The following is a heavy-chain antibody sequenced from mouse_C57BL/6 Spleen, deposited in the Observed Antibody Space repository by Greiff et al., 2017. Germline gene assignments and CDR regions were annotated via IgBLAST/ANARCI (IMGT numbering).Heavy chain of an antibody. CDR1: GFTFTDYY. J-gene: IGHJ4*01. CDR2: IRNKANGYTT. V-gene: IGHV7-3*01. Sequence: EVKVEESGGGLVQPGGSLSLSCAASGFTFTDYYMSWVRQPPGKALEWLGFIRNKANGYTTEYSASVKGRFTISRDNSQSILYLQMNALRAEDSATYYCARYGGYDYPHYAMDYWGQGTSVTVSS. D-gene: IGHD2-4*01. CDR3: ARYGGYDYPHYAMDY.